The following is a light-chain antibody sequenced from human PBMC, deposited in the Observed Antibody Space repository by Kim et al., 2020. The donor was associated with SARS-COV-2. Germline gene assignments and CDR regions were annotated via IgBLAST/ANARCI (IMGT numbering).Light chain of an antibody. CDR3: QQYNDWPPLT. J-gene: IGKJ4*01. CDR2: GAS. V-gene: IGKV3-15*01. CDR1: QSVTNN. Sequence: SPGERAARSCRASQSVTNNLAWYQQRPDQAPGLLIYGASTRAAGVPARFSGSGSGTEFTLTISSLQSEDYALYYCQQYNDWPPLTFGGGTKVDIK.